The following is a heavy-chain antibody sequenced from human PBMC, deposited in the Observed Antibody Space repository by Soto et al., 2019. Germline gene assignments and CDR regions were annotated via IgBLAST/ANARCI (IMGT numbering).Heavy chain of an antibody. D-gene: IGHD4-17*01. J-gene: IGHJ4*02. V-gene: IGHV3-15*01. CDR1: GFTFSNAW. Sequence: GGSLRLSCAASGFTFSNAWMSWVRQAPGKGLEWVGRIKSKTDGGTTDYAAPVKGRFTISRDDSKNTLYLQMNSLKTEDTAVYYCTTDSFTTIGDLDYWGQGTLVTVSS. CDR2: IKSKTDGGTT. CDR3: TTDSFTTIGDLDY.